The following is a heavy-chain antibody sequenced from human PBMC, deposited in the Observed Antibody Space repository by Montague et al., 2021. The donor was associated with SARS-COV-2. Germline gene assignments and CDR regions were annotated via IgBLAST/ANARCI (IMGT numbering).Heavy chain of an antibody. D-gene: IGHD3-22*01. V-gene: IGHV4-34*01. CDR1: GGSFSDYY. J-gene: IGHJ2*01. CDR3: ARGAPTITMIVVVVTGAGWYFDF. CDR2: INHSGST. Sequence: SETLSLTCAVHGGSFSDYYWSWIRQAPGKGLEWIGEINHSGSTNYNPSLKSRVTISVDTSKNQFSLKLSSVTAADTAVYYCARGAPTITMIVVVVTGAGWYFDFWGRGTLVSVSA.